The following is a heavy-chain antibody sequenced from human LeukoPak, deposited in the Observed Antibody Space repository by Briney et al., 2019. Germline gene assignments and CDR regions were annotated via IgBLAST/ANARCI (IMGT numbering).Heavy chain of an antibody. D-gene: IGHD2-2*02. CDR2: IYISGNT. Sequence: SETLSLTCTVSSGSISSYYWSWIRQPPGKGLEWIGDIYISGNTNYNPSLKSRVTISVDTSKNQFSLKLSSVTAADTAVYYCARSGVEAAIGRHVSWFDPWGQGTLVTVSS. J-gene: IGHJ5*02. V-gene: IGHV4-4*09. CDR3: ARSGVEAAIGRHVSWFDP. CDR1: SGSISSYY.